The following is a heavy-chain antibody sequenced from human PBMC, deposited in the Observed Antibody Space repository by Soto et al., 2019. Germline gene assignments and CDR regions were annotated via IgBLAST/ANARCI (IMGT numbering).Heavy chain of an antibody. J-gene: IGHJ5*02. CDR1: GGSISSYY. V-gene: IGHV4-59*12. Sequence: SETLSLTCTVSGGSISSYYWSWIRQPPGKGLEWIGYIYYSGSTNYNPSLKSRVTISVDTSKNQFSLKLSSVTAADTAVYYCARDTRLVDTAMVTTNWFDPWGQGTLVTVSS. CDR2: IYYSGST. CDR3: ARDTRLVDTAMVTTNWFDP. D-gene: IGHD5-18*01.